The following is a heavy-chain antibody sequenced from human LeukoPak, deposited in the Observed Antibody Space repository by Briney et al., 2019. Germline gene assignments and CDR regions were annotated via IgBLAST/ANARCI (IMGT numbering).Heavy chain of an antibody. CDR3: VQSGSPEMATNAFDY. CDR2: ISSNGGST. J-gene: IGHJ4*02. Sequence: GGSLRLSCSASGFTFSNYAMHWVRQAPGKGLGYVSAISSNGGSTYYADSVKGRFTISRDNSKNTLYLQMSSLRAEDTAVYYCVQSGSPEMATNAFDYWGQGTLVTVSS. D-gene: IGHD5-24*01. V-gene: IGHV3-64D*06. CDR1: GFTFSNYA.